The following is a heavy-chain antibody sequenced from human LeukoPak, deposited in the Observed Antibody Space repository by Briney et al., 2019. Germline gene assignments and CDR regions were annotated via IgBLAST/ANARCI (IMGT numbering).Heavy chain of an antibody. J-gene: IGHJ4*02. CDR1: GFTFRNYG. Sequence: GSLRRSCAASGFTFRNYGMHWVRQAPGKGLHWVAFIRNDGTDKYYTDAVKGRFTISRDNSKNTLYLQMNSLRTEDTAAYYCAKAEEGYCSGGSCYSLNYWGQGALVTVSS. CDR2: IRNDGTDK. V-gene: IGHV3-30*02. CDR3: AKAEEGYCSGGSCYSLNY. D-gene: IGHD2-15*01.